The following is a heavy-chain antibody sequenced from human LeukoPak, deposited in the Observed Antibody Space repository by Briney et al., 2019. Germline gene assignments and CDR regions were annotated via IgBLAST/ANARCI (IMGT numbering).Heavy chain of an antibody. CDR3: ARVRYGSGIYYYYCMDV. Sequence: ASVKVSCKASGYTFTSYYMHWVRQAPGQGLEWMGIINPSGGSTSYAQKFQGRVTMTRDMSTSTVYMELSSLRSEDTAVYYCARVRYGSGIYYYYCMDVWGKGTTVTVSS. J-gene: IGHJ6*03. D-gene: IGHD3-10*01. CDR1: GYTFTSYY. V-gene: IGHV1-46*01. CDR2: INPSGGST.